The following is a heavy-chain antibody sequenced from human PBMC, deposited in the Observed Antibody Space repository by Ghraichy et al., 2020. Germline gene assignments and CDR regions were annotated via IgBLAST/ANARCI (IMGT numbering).Heavy chain of an antibody. Sequence: GGSLRLSCEASGFTFSHHGMHWVRQAPGKGLEWVAVVSSAGSVTYYADSVKGRFTISRDNAKNSLYLQMNSLRTEDTAVYFCAKEGTLGVYSFDFWDQGTLVTVSS. CDR2: VSSAGSVT. CDR3: AKEGTLGVYSFDF. CDR1: GFTFSHHG. D-gene: IGHD3-10*01. J-gene: IGHJ4*02. V-gene: IGHV3-30*18.